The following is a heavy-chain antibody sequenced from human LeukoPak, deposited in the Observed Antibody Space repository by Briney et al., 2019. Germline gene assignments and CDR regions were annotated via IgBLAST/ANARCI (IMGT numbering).Heavy chain of an antibody. Sequence: SETLSLTCNVSGDSTSSYYWSWIRQPPGKGLEWIGFISYSGSTKYNPSLMNRVTISIDTSKNQISLNLTSVTAADTAVYYCARDVYSYGGWFDPWGQGTLVTVSS. J-gene: IGHJ5*02. CDR1: GDSTSSYY. CDR2: ISYSGST. CDR3: ARDVYSYGGWFDP. D-gene: IGHD5-18*01. V-gene: IGHV4-59*01.